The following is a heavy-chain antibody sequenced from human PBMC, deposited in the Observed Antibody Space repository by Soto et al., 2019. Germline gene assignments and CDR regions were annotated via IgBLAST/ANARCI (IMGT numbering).Heavy chain of an antibody. D-gene: IGHD1-7*01. CDR3: ARVLLELWPVDR. J-gene: IGHJ4*02. Sequence: PGGSLRLSCEASGFTFSSYGMHWVRQAPGKGLEWVALISYDGSNKYYADSVKGRFTISRDNSKNTLFLQMTSLRAEDSALYYCARVLLELWPVDRWGQGTLVTVSS. CDR2: ISYDGSNK. V-gene: IGHV3-30*03. CDR1: GFTFSSYG.